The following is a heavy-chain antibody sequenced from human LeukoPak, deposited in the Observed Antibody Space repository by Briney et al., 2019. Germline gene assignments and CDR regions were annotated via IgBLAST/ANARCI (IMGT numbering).Heavy chain of an antibody. CDR1: VYTFTVYY. J-gene: IGHJ4*02. CDR3: ARESRMGIAVADGVDY. CDR2: XNPNRGGT. Sequence: ASGNVSSKASVYTFTVYYIHXVRQAPGQGXXWMGWXNPNRGGTNYAQKFQGRVTMTRDTSISTAYMDLRRLRSDDTAVYYCARESRMGIAVADGVDYWGQGTLVTVSS. V-gene: IGHV1-2*02. D-gene: IGHD6-19*01.